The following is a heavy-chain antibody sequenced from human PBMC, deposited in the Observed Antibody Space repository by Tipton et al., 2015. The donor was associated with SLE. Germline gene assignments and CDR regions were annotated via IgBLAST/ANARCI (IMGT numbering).Heavy chain of an antibody. D-gene: IGHD6-19*01. CDR3: ARGVRIAVVKGWYFDL. CDR2: IYYSGST. J-gene: IGHJ2*01. CDR1: GGSISNSNYY. Sequence: TLSLTCTVSGGSISNSNYYWGWIRQPPGKGLEWIGSIYYSGSTYYNPSLKSRVTILLDTSKNQFSLKLNSVTAADTAVYYCARGVRIAVVKGWYFDLWGRGTLVTVSS. V-gene: IGHV4-39*07.